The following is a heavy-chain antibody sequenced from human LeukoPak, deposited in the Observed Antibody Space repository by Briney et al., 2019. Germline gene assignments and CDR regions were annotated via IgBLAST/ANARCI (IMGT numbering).Heavy chain of an antibody. CDR3: ARDDGYSYGVDY. CDR2: ISSSGSTI. CDR1: GFTFSSCE. J-gene: IGHJ4*02. Sequence: GGSLRLSCAASGFTFSSCEMNWVRQAPGKGLEWVSYISSSGSTIYYADSVKGRFTISRDNAKNSLYLQMNSLRAEDTAVYYCARDDGYSYGVDYWGQGTLVTVSS. V-gene: IGHV3-48*03. D-gene: IGHD5-18*01.